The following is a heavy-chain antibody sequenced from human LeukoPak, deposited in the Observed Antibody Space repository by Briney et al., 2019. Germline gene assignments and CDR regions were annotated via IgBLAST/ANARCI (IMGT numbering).Heavy chain of an antibody. Sequence: GGSLRLSCAASGFTFSNYGMHWVRQAPGKGLEWVAVIWYDGSDKYYADSVKGRFTISRDNSKGTLFLQMNSLRAEDSAVYFCVRDGLIYNWNHMVYFDHWGQGSLVTVSS. CDR1: GFTFSNYG. CDR3: VRDGLIYNWNHMVYFDH. V-gene: IGHV3-33*01. D-gene: IGHD1-14*01. J-gene: IGHJ4*02. CDR2: IWYDGSDK.